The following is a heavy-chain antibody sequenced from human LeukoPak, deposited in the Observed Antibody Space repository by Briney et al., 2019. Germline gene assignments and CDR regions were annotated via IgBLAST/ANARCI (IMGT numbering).Heavy chain of an antibody. J-gene: IGHJ5*02. CDR3: ARGRFGHSSSWYRAGGFDP. D-gene: IGHD6-13*01. CDR1: GGSISSSSYY. V-gene: IGHV4-39*07. Sequence: PSETLSLTCTVSGGSISSSSYYWGWIRQPPGKGLEWIGSIYYSGSTYYNPSLKSRVTISVDTSKNQFSLKLSSVTAADTAAYYCARGRFGHSSSWYRAGGFDPWGQGTLVTVSS. CDR2: IYYSGST.